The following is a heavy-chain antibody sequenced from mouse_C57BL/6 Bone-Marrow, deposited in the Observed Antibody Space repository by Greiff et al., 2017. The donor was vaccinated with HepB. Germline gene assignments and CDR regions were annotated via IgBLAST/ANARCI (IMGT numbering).Heavy chain of an antibody. CDR2: IYPRSGNT. CDR1: GYTFTSYG. Sequence: VKLQESGAELARPGASVKLSCKASGYTFTSYGISWVKQRTGQGLEWFGEIYPRSGNTYYNEKFKGKATLTADKSSSTAYMELRSLTSEDSAVYFCARSGDYYGSSYYAMDYWGQGTSVTVSS. J-gene: IGHJ4*01. D-gene: IGHD1-1*01. CDR3: ARSGDYYGSSYYAMDY. V-gene: IGHV1-81*01.